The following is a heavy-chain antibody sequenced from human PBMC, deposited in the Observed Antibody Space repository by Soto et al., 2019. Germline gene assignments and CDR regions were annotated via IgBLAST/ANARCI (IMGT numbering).Heavy chain of an antibody. J-gene: IGHJ4*02. V-gene: IGHV4-59*08. CDR3: ARQAID. CDR2: VYYSGST. Sequence: QVQLQESGPGLVKPSETLSLTCTVSGGSISDYYWSWFRQAPGKGLDWIGYVYYSGSTNYNPSLLRRVTMSVGTSKNQFSLKLSSVTAADTAVYYCARQAIDWGQGTLVTVSS. CDR1: GGSISDYY.